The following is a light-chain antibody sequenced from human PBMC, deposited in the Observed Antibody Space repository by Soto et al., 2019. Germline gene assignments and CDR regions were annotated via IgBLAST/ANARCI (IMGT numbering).Light chain of an antibody. CDR3: MQALQTPA. CDR1: QSLQHSIGYNY. V-gene: IGKV2-28*01. Sequence: DIVMTQSPLSLPVTPGEPASISCRSSQSLQHSIGYNYLDWYVQKPGQSPQILIYLASNRASGVPERFSGSGSGTDFTLKISRVEAEAVGTYYCMQALQTPAFGQGPKVEIK. CDR2: LAS. J-gene: IGKJ1*01.